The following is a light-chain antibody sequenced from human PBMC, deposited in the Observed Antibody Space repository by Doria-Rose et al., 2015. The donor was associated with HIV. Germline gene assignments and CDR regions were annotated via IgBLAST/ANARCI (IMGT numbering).Light chain of an antibody. J-gene: IGKJ1*01. V-gene: IGKV4-1*01. CDR3: QQYYATPPT. CDR2: WAS. Sequence: DIQVTQSPDSLAVSLGERATINCKSSQSVLYSSNNRNYLAWYQQRPGQPPKLLFYWASTRESGVPDRFSGSGSETDFTLTISNLQAEDVAVYYCQQYYATPPTFGQGTKVEIK. CDR1: QSVLYSSNNRNY.